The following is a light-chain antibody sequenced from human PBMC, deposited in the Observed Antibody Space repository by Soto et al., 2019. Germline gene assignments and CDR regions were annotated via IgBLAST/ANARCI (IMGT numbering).Light chain of an antibody. CDR3: QQYKKWPPLT. CDR1: QSVSSS. V-gene: IGKV3-15*01. J-gene: IGKJ4*01. Sequence: EIVVTQSPATLSVSPGERVTLSCRASQSVSSSLAWYQQRPGQAPRLLIYDTSTRAPGIAARFSGSGSGTEFTLTISSLQSEDFAVYYCQQYKKWPPLTFGGGTKVEIK. CDR2: DTS.